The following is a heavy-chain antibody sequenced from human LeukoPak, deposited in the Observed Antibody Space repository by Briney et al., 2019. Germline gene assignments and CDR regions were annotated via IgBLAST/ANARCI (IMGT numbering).Heavy chain of an antibody. Sequence: SETLSLTCTVSGGSISSYYWSWIRQPPGKGLEWIGYIYTSGSTNYNPSLKSRVTISVDTSKNQFSLKPSSVTAADTAVYYCARHAAQYYDFWSGYYTGSDAFDIWGQGTMVTVSS. CDR1: GGSISSYY. D-gene: IGHD3-3*01. CDR2: IYTSGST. CDR3: ARHAAQYYDFWSGYYTGSDAFDI. V-gene: IGHV4-4*09. J-gene: IGHJ3*02.